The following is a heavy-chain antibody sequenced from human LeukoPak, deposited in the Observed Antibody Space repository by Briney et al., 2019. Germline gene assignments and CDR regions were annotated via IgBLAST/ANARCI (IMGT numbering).Heavy chain of an antibody. CDR3: ARDYAYCGGDCYPTFDY. CDR2: IKQDGSEK. CDR1: GFTFSSYW. D-gene: IGHD2-21*02. V-gene: IGHV3-7*01. Sequence: GGSLRLSCAASGFTFSSYWMSWVRQVPGKGLEWVANIKQDGSEKYYVDSVKGRFTISRDNAKNSLYLQMNSLRAEDTAVYYCARDYAYCGGDCYPTFDYWGQGTLVTVSS. J-gene: IGHJ4*02.